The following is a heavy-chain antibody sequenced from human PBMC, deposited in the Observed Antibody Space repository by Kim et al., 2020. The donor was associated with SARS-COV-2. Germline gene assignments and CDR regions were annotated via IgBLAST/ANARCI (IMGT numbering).Heavy chain of an antibody. CDR3: ARVPFKFDSSGSSSYF. CDR1: GVSVSSDYYY. D-gene: IGHD3-22*01. V-gene: IGHV4-61*01. J-gene: IGHJ4*01. CDR2: IYNSGST. Sequence: SETLSLTCAVSGVSVSSDYYYWTWIRQPPGKGLEWIGNIYNSGSTKYNPSLESRVAITVDTSKNQFSLKLTSVNAADTAVLFCARVPFKFDSSGSSSYF.